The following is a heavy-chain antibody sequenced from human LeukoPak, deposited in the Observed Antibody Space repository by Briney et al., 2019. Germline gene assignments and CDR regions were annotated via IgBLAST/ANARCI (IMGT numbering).Heavy chain of an antibody. J-gene: IGHJ4*02. CDR1: GDSVSSNSAA. V-gene: IGHV6-1*01. CDR3: ARDRLWYSSGWYTSFSYYFDY. D-gene: IGHD6-19*01. CDR2: TYYRYKLYN. Sequence: SQTLSLTCALSGDSVSSNSAAWNWLRQSPSRGLEWLGRTYYRYKLYNDYAVSVKSRITINPDTSKNQFSLQLNSVTPEDTAVYYCARDRLWYSSGWYTSFSYYFDYWGQGTLVTVSS.